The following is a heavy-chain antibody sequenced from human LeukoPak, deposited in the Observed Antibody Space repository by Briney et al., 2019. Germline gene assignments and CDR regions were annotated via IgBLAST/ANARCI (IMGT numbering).Heavy chain of an antibody. V-gene: IGHV3-21*05. J-gene: IGHJ4*02. CDR3: ARDESLWELLH. CDR2: ISSSSAYV. CDR1: GFTFSDYN. Sequence: GGSLRLSCAASGFTFSDYNMNWVRQAPGKGLEWISFISSSSAYVFYADSVMGRFTISRDNAKNSLYLQMNSLRAEDTAVYYCARDESLWELLHWGQGTLVTVSS. D-gene: IGHD1-26*01.